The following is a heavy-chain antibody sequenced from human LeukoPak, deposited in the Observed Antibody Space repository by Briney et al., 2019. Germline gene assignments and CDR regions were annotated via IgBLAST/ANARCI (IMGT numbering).Heavy chain of an antibody. V-gene: IGHV3-23*01. CDR2: ISGGGETI. CDR1: GFTFSDYD. D-gene: IGHD6-19*01. CDR3: AKSQYSSGWFDY. Sequence: GGSLRLSCAASGFTFSDYDMTWVRQAPGKGLEWVSGISGGGETIYYADSVKGRFTISRDNSKNTLYLQMNSLRAEDTAVYFCAKSQYSSGWFDYWGRGTLVTASS. J-gene: IGHJ4*02.